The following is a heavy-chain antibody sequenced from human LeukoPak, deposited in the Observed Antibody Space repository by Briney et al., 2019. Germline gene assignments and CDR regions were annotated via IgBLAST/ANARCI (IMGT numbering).Heavy chain of an antibody. CDR3: VRYRDGEYDF. CDR2: IKQDGSEK. D-gene: IGHD4-17*01. CDR1: GFIFSSHW. J-gene: IGHJ4*02. Sequence: PGGSLRLSCAGSGFIFSSHWMIWVRQAPGKGLEWVANIKQDGSEKYYADSVKGRFTISRDNTKSSMYLEMNSLRAEDTAVYYCVRYRDGEYDFWGQGSLVTVSS. V-gene: IGHV3-7*01.